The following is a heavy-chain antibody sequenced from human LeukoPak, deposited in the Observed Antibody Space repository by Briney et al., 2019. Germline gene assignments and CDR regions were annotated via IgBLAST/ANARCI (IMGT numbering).Heavy chain of an antibody. D-gene: IGHD2-15*01. CDR2: IISSSSYI. J-gene: IGHJ4*02. CDR3: ARDPQYCSGGSCYSFDY. Sequence: GSLRLSCAASGFTFSTYSMNWVRQAPGKGLERVSSIISSSSYIYYADSVKGRFTISRDNAKNSLYLQTNSLRAEDTAVYYCARDPQYCSGGSCYSFDYWGQGTLVTVSS. V-gene: IGHV3-21*01. CDR1: GFTFSTYS.